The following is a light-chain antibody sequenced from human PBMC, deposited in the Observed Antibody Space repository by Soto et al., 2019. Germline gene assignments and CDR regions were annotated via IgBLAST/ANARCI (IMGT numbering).Light chain of an antibody. J-gene: IGKJ1*01. CDR2: AVI. V-gene: IGKV1-39*01. Sequence: DIQMTQSPSSLSASVGDRVTITCRASQSISTYLNWYQQIPGKAPKLLIYAVISLQSGVPSRFSGSGSGTEFTLTIISLQPEDFATYYCQQSYRFPKTFGRGTKVDIK. CDR3: QQSYRFPKT. CDR1: QSISTY.